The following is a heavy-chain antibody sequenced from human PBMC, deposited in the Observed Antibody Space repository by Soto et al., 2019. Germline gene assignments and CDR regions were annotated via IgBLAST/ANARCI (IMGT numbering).Heavy chain of an antibody. J-gene: IGHJ5*02. D-gene: IGHD2-2*03. V-gene: IGHV1-18*01. CDR1: GYTFTSYG. CDR2: ISAYNGNT. Sequence: ASVKVSCKASGYTFTSYGISWVRQAPGQGLEWMGWISAYNGNTNYALKLQGRVTMTTDTSTSTAYMELRSLRSDDTAVYYYARALRGYCSSTSCYDNWFDPWGQGTLVTVSS. CDR3: ARALRGYCSSTSCYDNWFDP.